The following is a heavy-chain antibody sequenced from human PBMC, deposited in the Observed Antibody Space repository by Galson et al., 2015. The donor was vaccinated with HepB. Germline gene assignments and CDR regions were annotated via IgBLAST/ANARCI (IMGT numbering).Heavy chain of an antibody. CDR2: IIPILGIA. V-gene: IGHV1-69*04. CDR1: GYTFTSYG. CDR3: ASNKRLWNDDSPYYYYYGMDV. Sequence: SVKVSCKASGYTFTSYGISWVRQAPGQGLEWMGRIIPILGIANYAQKFQGRVTITADKSTSTAYMELSSLRSEDTAVYYCASNKRLWNDDSPYYYYYGMDVWGQGTTVTVSS. D-gene: IGHD1-1*01. J-gene: IGHJ6*02.